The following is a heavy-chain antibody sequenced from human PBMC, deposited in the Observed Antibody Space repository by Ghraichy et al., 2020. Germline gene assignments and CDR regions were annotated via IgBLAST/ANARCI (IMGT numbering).Heavy chain of an antibody. CDR1: GFTFSHYW. J-gene: IGHJ6*02. Sequence: GGSLRLSCTASGFTFSHYWMSWVRPAPGKGPEWVGNIKKDGSEKYYVDSVKGRFTISRDNAKSSLFLQMNSLRAEDTAVYYCARVEYYGSGSYYFPYYYGMDVWGQGTTVTVSS. V-gene: IGHV3-7*01. CDR2: IKKDGSEK. D-gene: IGHD3-10*01. CDR3: ARVEYYGSGSYYFPYYYGMDV.